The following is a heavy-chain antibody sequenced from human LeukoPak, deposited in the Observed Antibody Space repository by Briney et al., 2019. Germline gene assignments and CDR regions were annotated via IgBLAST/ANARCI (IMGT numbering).Heavy chain of an antibody. V-gene: IGHV3-53*01. J-gene: IGHJ4*02. Sequence: GGSLRLSCAASGFTFTRYDMNWVRQAPGKGLEWVSVITSGGNTYYADSVKGRFTTSRDNSKNTLYVQMNSLRAEDTAIYYCARGRGYRDYDRPLDYWGQGTLVTVSS. CDR3: ARGRGYRDYDRPLDY. D-gene: IGHD5-12*01. CDR2: ITSGGNT. CDR1: GFTFTRYD.